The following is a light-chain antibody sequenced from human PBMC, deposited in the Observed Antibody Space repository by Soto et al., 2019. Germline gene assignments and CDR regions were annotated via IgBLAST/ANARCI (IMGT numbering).Light chain of an antibody. CDR2: GNN. V-gene: IGLV1-44*01. J-gene: IGLJ2*01. Sequence: QSVLTQPPSASGTPGQRVTISCSGSSPNIGSNTVNWYQQLPGTAPKLLIFGNNQRPSGVPDRFSGSRSGTSASLAISGLQSEDEADYVCAAWDDSLNGVVIGGGTKLTVL. CDR1: SPNIGSNT. CDR3: AAWDDSLNGVV.